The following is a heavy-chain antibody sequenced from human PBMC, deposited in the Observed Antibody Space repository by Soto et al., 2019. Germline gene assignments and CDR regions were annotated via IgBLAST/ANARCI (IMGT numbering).Heavy chain of an antibody. V-gene: IGHV4-39*01. CDR2: IYYSGRT. Sequence: SETLSLTCTVSGGSISGDYWGWIRQPPGKGLEWIATIYYSGRTFYNPSLESRVTIYVDTSRDQFSLKLTSVTAADTAVYYCASLPRTTPSVPGTDFGGQGPRVTV. CDR1: GGSISGDY. CDR3: ASLPRTTPSVPGTDF. D-gene: IGHD1-1*01. J-gene: IGHJ4*02.